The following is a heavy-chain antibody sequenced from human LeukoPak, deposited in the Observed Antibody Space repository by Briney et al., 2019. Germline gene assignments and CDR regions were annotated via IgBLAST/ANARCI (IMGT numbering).Heavy chain of an antibody. D-gene: IGHD4-17*01. CDR1: GFTFDAYA. CDR3: AKDLYGDFYFDY. V-gene: IGHV3-9*01. Sequence: GGSLRLSCAASGFTFDAYAMHWARQAAGKGLEWVSGISWNSGSIGYADSVKGRFTISRDNAKNSLYLQMNSLRAEDTALYYCAKDLYGDFYFDYWGQGTLVTVSS. J-gene: IGHJ4*02. CDR2: ISWNSGSI.